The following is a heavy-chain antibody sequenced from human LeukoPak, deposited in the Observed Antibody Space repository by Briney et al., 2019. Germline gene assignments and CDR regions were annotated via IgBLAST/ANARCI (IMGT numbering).Heavy chain of an antibody. CDR1: GFTFGDYA. V-gene: IGHV3-74*01. CDR3: ASDVAYKFDY. CDR2: ISPDGSVT. D-gene: IGHD1-1*01. J-gene: IGHJ4*02. Sequence: GGSLRLSCTASGFTFGDYAMSWFRQSPGKGLVWLSRISPDGSVTNYADSVKGRFTISRDNAKNTLYLQMNSLRDEDTAVYYCASDVAYKFDYWGQGTLVTFSS.